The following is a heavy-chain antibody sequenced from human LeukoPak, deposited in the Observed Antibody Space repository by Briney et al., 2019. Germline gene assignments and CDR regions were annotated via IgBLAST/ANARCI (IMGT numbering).Heavy chain of an antibody. CDR1: GGPISSSSYY. J-gene: IGHJ4*02. D-gene: IGHD6-19*01. CDR2: IYYSGST. Sequence: SETLSLTCTVSGGPISSSSYYWGWIRQPPGKGLEWIGSIYYSGSTYYNPSLKSRVTISVDTSKNQFSLKLSSVTAADTAVYYCARRRGYSSGWGHFDYWGQGTLVTVSS. CDR3: ARRRGYSSGWGHFDY. V-gene: IGHV4-39*01.